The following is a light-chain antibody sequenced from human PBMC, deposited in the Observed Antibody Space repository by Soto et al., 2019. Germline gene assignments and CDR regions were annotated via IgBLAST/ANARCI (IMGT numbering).Light chain of an antibody. V-gene: IGKV3-15*01. CDR1: QSVSSN. Sequence: EIVMTQSPATLSVSPGERATLSCRASQSVSSNLAWYQQKPGQAPRLLIYGASTRATGISARFSGSGSGTEFTLTISSLQSEDFAVYYCQQYNNWPPLTFGGGTNVEIK. CDR2: GAS. J-gene: IGKJ4*01. CDR3: QQYNNWPPLT.